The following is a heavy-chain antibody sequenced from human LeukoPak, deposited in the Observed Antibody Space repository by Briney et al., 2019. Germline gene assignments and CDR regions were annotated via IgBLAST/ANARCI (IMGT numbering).Heavy chain of an antibody. CDR3: ARVKLVTAILGDYGMDV. V-gene: IGHV3-23*01. D-gene: IGHD2-21*02. J-gene: IGHJ6*02. CDR2: VSGRGGST. CDR1: GFTFSSYA. Sequence: GGSLRLSCAAAGFTFSSYAMSWVRQPPGKGLEWVSAVSGRGGSTYYADSVKGRFTISRDNSKNTLYLQMNSLRAEDTAVYYCARVKLVTAILGDYGMDVWGQGTTVTVSS.